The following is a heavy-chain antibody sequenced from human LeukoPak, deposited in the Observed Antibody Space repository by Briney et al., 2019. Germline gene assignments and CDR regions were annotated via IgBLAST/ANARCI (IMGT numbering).Heavy chain of an antibody. CDR2: IKQDGSET. CDR3: ARGVWVDAFDI. V-gene: IGHV3-7*01. CDR1: GFTFSSYW. J-gene: IGHJ3*02. D-gene: IGHD6-6*01. Sequence: GGSLRLSCEASGFTFSSYWMSWVRQAPGKGLEWVANIKQDGSETYYVDSVKGRFTISRDNAKNSLYLQMNSLSAEDTAVYYCARGVWVDAFDIWGQGAMVSVSS.